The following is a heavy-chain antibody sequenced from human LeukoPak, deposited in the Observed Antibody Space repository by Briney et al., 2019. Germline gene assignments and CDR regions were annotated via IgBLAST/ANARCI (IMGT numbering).Heavy chain of an antibody. V-gene: IGHV3-66*01. CDR2: IYSGGDT. Sequence: PGGSLRLSCAVSGFIVSGNFMSWVRQAPGKGLEWVSVIYSGGDTYYADSVKGRFTISRDNAKNTLYLQMNSLRAEDTAVYYCAKDRGSSSWYLGDYWGQGTLVTVSS. D-gene: IGHD6-13*01. CDR1: GFIVSGNF. J-gene: IGHJ4*02. CDR3: AKDRGSSSWYLGDY.